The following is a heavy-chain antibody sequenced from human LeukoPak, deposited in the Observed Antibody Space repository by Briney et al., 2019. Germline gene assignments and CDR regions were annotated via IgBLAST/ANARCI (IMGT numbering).Heavy chain of an antibody. Sequence: ASVKVSCKASGYTFTIYYMHWVRQAPGQGLEWMGRISTYNGNTNYARKLQGRVTMTTDTSTSTAYMELRSLRSDDTAVYYCARDHGPIVAVITGDNWFDPWGQGTLVTVSS. V-gene: IGHV1-18*04. J-gene: IGHJ5*02. CDR2: ISTYNGNT. CDR3: ARDHGPIVAVITGDNWFDP. CDR1: GYTFTIYY. D-gene: IGHD3-22*01.